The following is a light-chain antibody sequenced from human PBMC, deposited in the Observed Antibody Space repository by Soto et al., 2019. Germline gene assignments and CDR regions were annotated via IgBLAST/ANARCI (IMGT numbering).Light chain of an antibody. J-gene: IGLJ2*01. CDR1: SSDVGGYNY. Sequence: QSALTQPASVSGSPGQSITISCTGTSSDVGGYNYVSWYQQHPGKAPKLMIYDVSNRPSGVSNRFSGSKSGNTASLTISWLQAEDEADYYCISYTSSSTLKVFGGGTKVTVL. CDR3: ISYTSSSTLKV. V-gene: IGLV2-14*01. CDR2: DVS.